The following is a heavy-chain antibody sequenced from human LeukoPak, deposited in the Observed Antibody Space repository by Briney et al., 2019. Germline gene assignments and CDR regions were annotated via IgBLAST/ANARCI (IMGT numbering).Heavy chain of an antibody. CDR2: IYYSGST. CDR1: GGSISSSSYY. CDR3: ARLDSSGPPRGY. V-gene: IGHV4-39*01. D-gene: IGHD6-19*01. Sequence: SETLSLTCTVSGGSISSSSYYWGWIRQPPGKGLEWIGSIYYSGSTYYNPSLKSRVTISVDTSKNQFSLKLSSVTAADTAVYYCARLDSSGPPRGYWGQGTLSPSPQ. J-gene: IGHJ4*02.